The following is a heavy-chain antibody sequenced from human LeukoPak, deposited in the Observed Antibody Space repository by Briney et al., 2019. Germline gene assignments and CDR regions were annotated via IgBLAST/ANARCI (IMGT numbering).Heavy chain of an antibody. V-gene: IGHV3-48*01. Sequence: GGSLRLSCAASGFTFSRFGMNWVRQAPGKGLEWISYISSSSAIYYADSVKGRFTISRDNAKNSLYLQMNSLRAEDTALYHCARNNGMDVWGQGTTVIVSS. CDR1: GFTFSRFG. J-gene: IGHJ6*02. CDR2: ISSSSAI. CDR3: ARNNGMDV.